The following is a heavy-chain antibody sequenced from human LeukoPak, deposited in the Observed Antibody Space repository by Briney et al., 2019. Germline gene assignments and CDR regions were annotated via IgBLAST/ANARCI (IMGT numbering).Heavy chain of an antibody. CDR1: GGSISSYY. J-gene: IGHJ6*03. D-gene: IGHD3-3*01. V-gene: IGHV4-59*01. CDR2: IYYSGST. Sequence: PSETLSLTCTVSGGSISSYYWGWLRQPPGKGLEWIGYIYYSGSTNYNPSLKSRVTISVDTTKNQFSLKLSSVTAADTAVYYGARELRFLEWARHYYYYMDVWGKGTTVTVSS. CDR3: ARELRFLEWARHYYYYMDV.